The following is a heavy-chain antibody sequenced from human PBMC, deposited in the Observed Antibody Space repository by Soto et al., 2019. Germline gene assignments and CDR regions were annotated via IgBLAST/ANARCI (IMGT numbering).Heavy chain of an antibody. CDR2: IYYSGST. Sequence: SGTLSLTCTFSGASINSGGYYWSWISQHPGRGLEWIGYIYYSGSTYYNPPLKSRVTISVDTSKNQFSLKLSSVTAADTAVYYCARLDAIVVVTATYFDYWGQGTLVTVSS. CDR1: GASINSGGYY. J-gene: IGHJ4*02. D-gene: IGHD2-21*02. V-gene: IGHV4-31*03. CDR3: ARLDAIVVVTATYFDY.